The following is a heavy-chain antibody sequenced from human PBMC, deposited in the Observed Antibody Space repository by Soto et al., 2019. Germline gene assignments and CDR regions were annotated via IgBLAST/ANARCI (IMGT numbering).Heavy chain of an antibody. CDR3: ARVRVAHDYYYYGMDV. CDR1: GGTFGSYT. V-gene: IGHV1-69*02. Sequence: SVKVSCKASGGTFGSYTISWVRQAPGQGLEWMGRIIPILGITKYSQKFQGRVTITRDTSASTAYMELSSLRSEDTAVYYCARVRVAHDYYYYGMDVWGQGTTVTVSS. J-gene: IGHJ6*02. CDR2: IIPILGIT. D-gene: IGHD2-15*01.